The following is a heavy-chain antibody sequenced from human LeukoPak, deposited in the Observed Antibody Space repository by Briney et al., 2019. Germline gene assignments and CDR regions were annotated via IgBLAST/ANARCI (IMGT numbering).Heavy chain of an antibody. Sequence: PSETLSLTCAVYGGSFSAYYRSWIRQPPGKGLEWIGEINHSGSTNYNPSLRSRVTFSVDTSENQFSLKVRSVTAADTAVYYCAGPARSPSEFEYWGQGTLVTVSS. CDR1: GGSFSAYY. J-gene: IGHJ4*02. CDR3: AGPARSPSEFEY. CDR2: INHSGST. V-gene: IGHV4-34*01. D-gene: IGHD6-13*01.